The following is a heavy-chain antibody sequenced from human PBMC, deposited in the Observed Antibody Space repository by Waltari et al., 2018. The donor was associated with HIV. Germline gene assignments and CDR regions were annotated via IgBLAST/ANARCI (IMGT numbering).Heavy chain of an antibody. J-gene: IGHJ4*02. CDR2: VNRNSGNT. CDR3: ARSLACPDCYSEMDS. Sequence: QVQLVQSGAEMKEPGASVKVSCKASGYIFTRYDMNWVRQAPGQGPEWVGSVNRNSGNTGCAQKFQGRVTITMNTPTSTVYMERSNLKSEDTAVYYCARSLACPDCYSEMDSWGQGTLITVSS. CDR1: GYIFTRYD. V-gene: IGHV1-8*01. D-gene: IGHD2-21*02.